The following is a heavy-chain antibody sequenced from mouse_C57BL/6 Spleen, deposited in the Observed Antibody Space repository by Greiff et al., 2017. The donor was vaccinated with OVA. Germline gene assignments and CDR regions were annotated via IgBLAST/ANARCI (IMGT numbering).Heavy chain of an antibody. V-gene: IGHV1-82*01. CDR3: ARRGHYGSSYGGAMDY. CDR2: IYPGDGDT. Sequence: QVQLKQSGPELVKPGASVKISCKASGYAFSSSWMNWVKQRPGKGLEWIGRIYPGDGDTNYNGKFKGKATLTADKSSSTAYMQLSSLTSEDSAVYFCARRGHYGSSYGGAMDYWGQGTSVTVSS. CDR1: GYAFSSSW. D-gene: IGHD1-1*01. J-gene: IGHJ4*01.